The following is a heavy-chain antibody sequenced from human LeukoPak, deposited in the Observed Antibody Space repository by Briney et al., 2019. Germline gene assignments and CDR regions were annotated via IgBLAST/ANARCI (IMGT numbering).Heavy chain of an antibody. CDR1: GYSFTSHW. CDR3: ARPPSVGSPYDGFDI. J-gene: IGHJ3*02. Sequence: GESLKISCKGSGYSFTSHWIAWVRQVPGKGLDWMGIIYPADSDTRYSPSFQGQVTISADKSITTAYLQWSSLKASDTAMYYCARPPSVGSPYDGFDIWGQGTMVSVSS. D-gene: IGHD1-26*01. V-gene: IGHV5-51*01. CDR2: IYPADSDT.